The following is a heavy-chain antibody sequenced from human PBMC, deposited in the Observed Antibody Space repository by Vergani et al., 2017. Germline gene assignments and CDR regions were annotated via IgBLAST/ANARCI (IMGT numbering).Heavy chain of an antibody. J-gene: IGHJ6*04. CDR3: SRAEDIVVVPAAISVDYYYYGMDV. CDR2: IIPIFGTA. Sequence: QVQLVQSGAEVKKPGSSVKVSCKASGGTFSSYAISWVRQAPGQGLEWMGGIIPIFGTANYAQKFQGRVTITADESTSTAYMELSSLRSEDTAVYYCSRAEDIVVVPAAISVDYYYYGMDVWGKGP. D-gene: IGHD2-2*01. CDR1: GGTFSSYA. V-gene: IGHV1-69*01.